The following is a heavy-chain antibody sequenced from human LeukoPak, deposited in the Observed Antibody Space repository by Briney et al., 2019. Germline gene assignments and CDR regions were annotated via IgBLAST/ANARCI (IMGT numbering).Heavy chain of an antibody. V-gene: IGHV3-7*01. CDR3: ARETNLNY. D-gene: IGHD1-1*01. J-gene: IGHJ4*02. Sequence: GGSLRLSCGASGFTFSTYWMSWVRQAPGKGLEWVANINQDGSEKNYVESVKGRFTISRDNAKNSLYLQMNSLRAEDTAVYYCARETNLNYWGQGTLVTVSS. CDR1: GFTFSTYW. CDR2: INQDGSEK.